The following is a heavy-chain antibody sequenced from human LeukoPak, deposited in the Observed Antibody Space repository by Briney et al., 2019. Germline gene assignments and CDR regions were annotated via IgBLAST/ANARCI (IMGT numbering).Heavy chain of an antibody. V-gene: IGHV4-34*01. CDR1: GGSFSGYY. D-gene: IGHD2-2*01. Sequence: SETLSLTCAVYGGSFSGYYWSWIRQSPGKGLEWIGEINHSGSTNYNPSLKSRVTISVDTSKNQFSLKLSSVTAADTAVYYCARGTQRYCSSTSCRRFDYWGQGTLVTVSS. CDR3: ARGTQRYCSSTSCRRFDY. J-gene: IGHJ4*02. CDR2: INHSGST.